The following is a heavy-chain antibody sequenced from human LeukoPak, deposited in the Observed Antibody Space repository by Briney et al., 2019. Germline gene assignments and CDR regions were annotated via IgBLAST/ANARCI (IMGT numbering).Heavy chain of an antibody. V-gene: IGHV3-7*03. CDR3: AKRGVVIRVILVGFHKEAYYFDS. CDR2: IKQDGSEK. CDR1: GFTFSSYW. Sequence: GGSLRLSCAASGFTFSSYWMSWVRQAPGKGLKWVANIKQDGSEKYYVASVKGRFTISRDNAKNSLYLQMNSLRAEDTAVYFCAKRGVVIRVILVGFHKEAYYFDSWGQGALVTVSS. D-gene: IGHD3-22*01. J-gene: IGHJ4*02.